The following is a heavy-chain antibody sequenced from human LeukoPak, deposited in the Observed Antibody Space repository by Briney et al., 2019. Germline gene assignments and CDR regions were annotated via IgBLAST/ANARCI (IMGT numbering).Heavy chain of an antibody. CDR1: GGTFSSYA. V-gene: IGHV1-18*01. Sequence: GASVKVSCKASGGTFSSYAISWVRQAPGQGLEWMGWISAYNGNTNYAQKLQGRVTMTTDTSASTAYMELSSLRSEDTAVYYCARGTYYDILTGYYYQSYYFDYWGQGTLVTVSS. CDR2: ISAYNGNT. J-gene: IGHJ4*02. D-gene: IGHD3-9*01. CDR3: ARGTYYDILTGYYYQSYYFDY.